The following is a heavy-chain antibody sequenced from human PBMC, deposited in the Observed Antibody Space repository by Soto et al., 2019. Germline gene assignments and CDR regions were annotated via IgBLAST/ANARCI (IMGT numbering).Heavy chain of an antibody. CDR3: ARDRYSGYDYYYFGMDV. Sequence: GGSLRLSCAASGFTVSSNYMSWVRQAPGKGLEWVSVIYSGGRTYYADSVKGRFTISRDNSKNTLYLQMNSLRAEDTAVYYCARDRYSGYDYYYFGMDVWGQGTTVTAP. CDR2: IYSGGRT. D-gene: IGHD5-12*01. J-gene: IGHJ6*02. V-gene: IGHV3-53*01. CDR1: GFTVSSNY.